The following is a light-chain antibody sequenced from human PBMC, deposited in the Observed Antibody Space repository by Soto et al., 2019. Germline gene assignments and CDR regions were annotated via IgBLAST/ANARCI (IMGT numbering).Light chain of an antibody. V-gene: IGKV3-11*01. CDR3: QQRSDGPAYT. CDR1: QSVSSH. CDR2: DAY. J-gene: IGKJ2*01. Sequence: EVVLTQSPATLSLSPGERATLSCRASQSVSSHLAWYQQRPGQAPRLLIYDAYNRATGIPGRFSGSGYGTVFTLTISSLEPEDFALYYCQQRSDGPAYTFGQGTRLDIK.